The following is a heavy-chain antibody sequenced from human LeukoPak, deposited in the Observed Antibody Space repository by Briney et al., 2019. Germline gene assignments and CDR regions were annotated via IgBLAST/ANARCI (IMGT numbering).Heavy chain of an antibody. Sequence: AIGAGDGNTHYADSVKGRFTISRDNSKNTLYLQMNSLRAEDTAIYYCAKVSGGYYFDYWGQGTLVTVSS. CDR2: IGAGDGNT. V-gene: IGHV3-23*01. D-gene: IGHD6-25*01. J-gene: IGHJ4*02. CDR3: AKVSGGYYFDY.